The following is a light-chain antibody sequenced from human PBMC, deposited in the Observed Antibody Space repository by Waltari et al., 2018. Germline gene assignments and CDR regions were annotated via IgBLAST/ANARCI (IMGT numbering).Light chain of an antibody. J-gene: IGKJ1*01. CDR1: QSISTS. V-gene: IGKV1-39*01. CDR3: QQSYITPPT. Sequence: DIQITQSPPSLSASVGDSVTVTCRASQSISTSLNWYQQKAGKAPNLLIYVASSLQSGVPSRFSGSGSGTDFTLTISSLQPEDFATYYCQQSYITPPTFGQGTKVEVK. CDR2: VAS.